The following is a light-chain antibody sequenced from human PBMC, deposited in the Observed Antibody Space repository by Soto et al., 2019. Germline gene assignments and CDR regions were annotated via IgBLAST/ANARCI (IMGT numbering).Light chain of an antibody. V-gene: IGKV1-5*03. J-gene: IGKJ1*01. CDR1: QSISSW. CDR3: QQYNSYWT. CDR2: KAS. Sequence: DIQMTQSPSTLSASVGDRVTITCRASQSISSWLAWYQQKPGKAPKLLIYKASSLESGVPSRFSGSGSGTEFTLTISRLKTDDFATYYCQQYNSYWTFGQGTKVDIK.